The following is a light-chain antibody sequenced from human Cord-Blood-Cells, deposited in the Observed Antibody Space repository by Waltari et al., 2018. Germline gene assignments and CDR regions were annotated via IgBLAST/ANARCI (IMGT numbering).Light chain of an antibody. CDR2: DVS. CDR1: SSDVGGYNY. CDR3: CSYAGSYTWV. Sequence: QSALTQPRSVSGSPGQSVTISCTGTSSDVGGYNYVSWYQQHPGKAPKLMIYDVSKRPCGVPDRCSGSKSGNTASLTISGLQAEDEADYYCCSYAGSYTWVFGGGTKLTVL. J-gene: IGLJ3*02. V-gene: IGLV2-11*01.